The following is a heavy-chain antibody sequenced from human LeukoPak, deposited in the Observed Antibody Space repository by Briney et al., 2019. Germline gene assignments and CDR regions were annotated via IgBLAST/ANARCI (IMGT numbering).Heavy chain of an antibody. D-gene: IGHD2-8*02. J-gene: IGHJ4*02. V-gene: IGHV4-59*01. CDR3: ARGLSGGFSVFEYYFDY. CDR2: IYYSGST. CDR1: GGSISSYY. Sequence: SETLSLTCTVSGGSISSYYWSWIRQPPGRGLEWIGYIYYSGSTNYNPSLKSRVTISVDTSKNQFSLKLSSVTAADTAVYYCARGLSGGFSVFEYYFDYWGQGTLVTVSS.